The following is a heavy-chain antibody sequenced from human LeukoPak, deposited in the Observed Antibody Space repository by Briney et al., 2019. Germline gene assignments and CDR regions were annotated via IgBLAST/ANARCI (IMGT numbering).Heavy chain of an antibody. V-gene: IGHV1-2*02. D-gene: IGHD3-22*01. Sequence: GASVRVSCKASGYTFTGYYMHWVRQGPGQGLEWMGWINPNSGGTNYAQKFQGRVTMTRDTSISTAYMELSRLRSDDTAVYYCARGPGHYDSSGYYYVNYYYYMDVWGKGTTVTVSS. J-gene: IGHJ6*03. CDR3: ARGPGHYDSSGYYYVNYYYYMDV. CDR2: INPNSGGT. CDR1: GYTFTGYY.